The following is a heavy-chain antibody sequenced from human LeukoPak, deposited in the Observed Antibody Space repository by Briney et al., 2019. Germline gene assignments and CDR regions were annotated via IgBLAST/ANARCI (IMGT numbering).Heavy chain of an antibody. J-gene: IGHJ5*02. D-gene: IGHD2-15*01. CDR1: GFTFSDYY. Sequence: GGSLRLSCAASGFTFSDYYMSWIRQAPGKGLEWVPYISSSGSTIYYADSVKGRFTISRDNAKNSLYLQMNSLRAEDTAVYYCARDRPIVVVVAATQNWFDPWGQGTLVTVSS. CDR3: ARDRPIVVVVAATQNWFDP. V-gene: IGHV3-11*01. CDR2: ISSSGSTI.